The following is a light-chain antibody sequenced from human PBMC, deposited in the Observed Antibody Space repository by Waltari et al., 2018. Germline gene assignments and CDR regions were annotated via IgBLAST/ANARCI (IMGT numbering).Light chain of an antibody. CDR1: QSISNW. CDR2: KAS. CDR3: QHYNSFSRT. V-gene: IGKV1-5*03. J-gene: IGKJ1*01. Sequence: DFQMTQSLSILSAFVGDRVTITCRASQSISNWLAWYQQRQGKAPKLLVSKASNVKSNVPSRSSGSGSGTEFTLTITSLQPDDVATYYCQHYNSFSRTFGQGTKVQIK.